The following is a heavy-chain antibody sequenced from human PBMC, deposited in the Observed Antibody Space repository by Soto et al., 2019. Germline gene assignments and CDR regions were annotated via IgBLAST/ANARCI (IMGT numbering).Heavy chain of an antibody. V-gene: IGHV4-4*02. CDR1: GGSIRSSSW. CDR3: ARASSFRGDFDF. J-gene: IGHJ3*01. CDR2: FYHAGSP. D-gene: IGHD2-21*01. Sequence: QVQLQESGPGLVQPSGTLSLTCAVSGGSIRSSSWWTWLRQSPGKGLAWIGEFYHAGSPHYNPSFQSRVTISADTSKNLFSLRLTSVTAADTAIYFCARASSFRGDFDFWGQGTAVTVSS.